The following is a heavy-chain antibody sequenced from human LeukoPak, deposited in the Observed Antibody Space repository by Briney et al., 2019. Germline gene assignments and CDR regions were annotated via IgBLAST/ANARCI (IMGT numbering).Heavy chain of an antibody. J-gene: IGHJ4*02. CDR2: INHSGST. V-gene: IGHV4-34*01. Sequence: SSETLSLTCAVYGGSFSGYYWSWIRQPPGKGLEWIGEINHSGSTNYNPSLKSRVTISVDTSKNQFSLKLSSVTAADTAVYYCARFRTYYYDSRRGYFDYWGQGTLATVSS. CDR3: ARFRTYYYDSRRGYFDY. CDR1: GGSFSGYY. D-gene: IGHD3-22*01.